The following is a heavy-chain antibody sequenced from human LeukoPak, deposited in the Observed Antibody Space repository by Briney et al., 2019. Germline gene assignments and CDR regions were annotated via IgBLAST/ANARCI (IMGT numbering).Heavy chain of an antibody. J-gene: IGHJ4*02. V-gene: IGHV3-7*01. D-gene: IGHD3-22*01. CDR3: ARTRITMIVGLASRFDY. CDR2: IKQDGSEK. CDR1: GFTFSSYW. Sequence: GGSLRLSCAASGFTFSSYWMSWVRQAPGKGLEWVANIKQDGSEKYYVDSVKGRFAISRDNAKNSLYLQMNSLRAEDTAVYYCARTRITMIVGLASRFDYWGQGTLVTVSS.